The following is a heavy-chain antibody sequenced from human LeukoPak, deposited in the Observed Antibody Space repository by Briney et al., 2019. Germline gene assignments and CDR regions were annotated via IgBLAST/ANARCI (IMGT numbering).Heavy chain of an antibody. CDR1: GFTFSNYG. CDR2: ISHDGSNN. D-gene: IGHD2-15*01. Sequence: PGRSLRLSCAASGFTFSNYGMHWVRQAPGKGLEWVVVISHDGSNNNYADSVKGRFTISRDNSKNTLYLQMNSLRPEDTAVYYCAKVRVGTAHFDYWGQGTLATVSS. CDR3: AKVRVGTAHFDY. V-gene: IGHV3-30*18. J-gene: IGHJ4*02.